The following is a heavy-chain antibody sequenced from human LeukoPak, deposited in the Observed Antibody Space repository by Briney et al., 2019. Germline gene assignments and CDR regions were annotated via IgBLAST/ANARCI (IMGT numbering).Heavy chain of an antibody. V-gene: IGHV3-23*01. CDR3: AKGSTAFGSSWYGKAYYYMDV. CDR1: GFTFSAYA. CDR2: ISGSGAGT. Sequence: GGSLRLSCAASGFTFSAYAMSWVRLAPGKGLEWVSGISGSGAGTYYAGSVKGRFTISRDNSKNTLDLQMNSLRAGDTAVYYCAKGSTAFGSSWYGKAYYYMDVWGKGTTVTVSS. D-gene: IGHD2-15*01. J-gene: IGHJ6*03.